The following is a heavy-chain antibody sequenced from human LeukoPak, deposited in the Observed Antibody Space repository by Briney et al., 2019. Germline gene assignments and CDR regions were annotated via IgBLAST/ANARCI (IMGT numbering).Heavy chain of an antibody. Sequence: GGSLRLSCAASGFTFSSYSMNWVRQAPGKGPEWVSGITGSGGSTDSADSVKGRFTISRDNSKNTLYLQMNSLRVEDTAVYYCAKKYGQIPSFDYWGQGTLVTVSS. D-gene: IGHD2-2*01. CDR2: ITGSGGST. CDR1: GFTFSSYS. V-gene: IGHV3-23*01. CDR3: AKKYGQIPSFDY. J-gene: IGHJ4*02.